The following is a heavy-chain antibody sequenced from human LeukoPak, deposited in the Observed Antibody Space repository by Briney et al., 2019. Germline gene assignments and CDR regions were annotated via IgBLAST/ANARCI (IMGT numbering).Heavy chain of an antibody. CDR3: ARRGSGGGYFDY. CDR1: GGSISSSNYY. CDR2: IYYSGST. V-gene: IGHV4-39*01. D-gene: IGHD3-10*01. Sequence: NPSETLSLTCTVSGGSISSSNYYWGWIRQPPGKGLEWIGHIYYSGSTYYSPSLKSRVSVSLDTSKNQFSLNLSSVTAADTSVYYCARRGSGGGYFDYWGQGTLVTVSS. J-gene: IGHJ4*02.